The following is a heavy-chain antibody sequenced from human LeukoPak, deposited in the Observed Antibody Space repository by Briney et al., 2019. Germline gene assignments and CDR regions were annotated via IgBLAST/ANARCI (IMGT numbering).Heavy chain of an antibody. D-gene: IGHD2-21*01. CDR2: ISSSGSYI. CDR3: ARSLIAGGAFDI. CDR1: GFTFTSYT. J-gene: IGHJ3*02. Sequence: GGSLRLSCAASGFTFTSYTMNWVRQAPGKGLEWVSDISSSGSYIDYADSVKGRFTISRDNAKNSLFLQMNSLRAEDTAVYYCARSLIAGGAFDIWGQGTMVTVSS. V-gene: IGHV3-21*01.